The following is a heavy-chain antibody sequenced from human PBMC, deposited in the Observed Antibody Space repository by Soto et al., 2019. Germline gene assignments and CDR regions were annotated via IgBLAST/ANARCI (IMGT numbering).Heavy chain of an antibody. CDR2: IDPSDSYT. D-gene: IGHD3-10*01. J-gene: IGHJ3*02. CDR1: GYSFTSYW. Sequence: GESLKISCKGSGYSFTSYWITWVRQMPGKGLEWVGRIDPSDSYTNYSPSFRGHVTISADMSISTAYLQWSSLKASDTAMYYCARSSPGITTDSFDIWGQGTMVTVSS. CDR3: ARSSPGITTDSFDI. V-gene: IGHV5-10-1*01.